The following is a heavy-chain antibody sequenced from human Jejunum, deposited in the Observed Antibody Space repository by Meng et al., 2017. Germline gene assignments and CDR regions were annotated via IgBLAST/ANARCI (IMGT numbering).Heavy chain of an antibody. D-gene: IGHD6-19*01. CDR3: ARVGLGWSGFDS. CDR2: ITHSGST. V-gene: IGHV4-34*10. Sequence: QLQLQESGPGLVKPSETLSLTCPVYGESFSNYYWNWIRQAPGKGLEWIGEITHSGSTKYDPSLKSRVTISQDTSKNQFSLQLSSVTAADTAIYYCARVGLGWSGFDSWGQGSLVTVSS. CDR1: GESFSNYY. J-gene: IGHJ4*02.